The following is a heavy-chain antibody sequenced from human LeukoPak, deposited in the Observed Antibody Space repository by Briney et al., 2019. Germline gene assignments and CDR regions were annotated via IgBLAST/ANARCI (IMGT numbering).Heavy chain of an antibody. J-gene: IGHJ5*02. V-gene: IGHV4-38-2*02. CDR2: MHHTGTT. Sequence: SETLSLTCSVSGYSINGGYFWGWIRQPPGTGLEWIGNMHHTGTTYYNPSLKSRVTIFIDTSKNQFSLKLKSVTAADTAIYYCVRSTTGGYFDPWGQGTLVTVSS. CDR3: VRSTTGGYFDP. CDR1: GYSINGGYF. D-gene: IGHD1-1*01.